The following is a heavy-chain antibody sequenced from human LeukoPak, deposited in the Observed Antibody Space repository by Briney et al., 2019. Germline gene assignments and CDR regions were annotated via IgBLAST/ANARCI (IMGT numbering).Heavy chain of an antibody. CDR3: ARSESDRFDY. J-gene: IGHJ4*02. D-gene: IGHD3-3*01. CDR2: ISSSSTTI. V-gene: IGHV3-48*02. Sequence: GGSLRLSCAACGFTFSSYSMYWVRQAPGKGLEWVSFISSSSTTIYYADSVKGRFTISRDNAKNSLYLRVNSLRDEDAAVYYCARSESDRFDYWGQGTLVTVSS. CDR1: GFTFSSYS.